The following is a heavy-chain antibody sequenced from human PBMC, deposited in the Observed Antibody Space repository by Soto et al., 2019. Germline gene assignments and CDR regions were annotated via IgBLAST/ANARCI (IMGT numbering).Heavy chain of an antibody. CDR2: INWNGGST. D-gene: IGHD3-22*01. J-gene: IGHJ4*02. V-gene: IGHV3-20*04. Sequence: PGGSLRLSCAASGFTFSNYAMSWVRQAPGKGLEWVSGINWNGGSTGYADSVKGRFTIFRDNAKNSLYLQMNSLRAEDTALYYCARAHYYDSSVEWPYFDYWGQGTLVTVSS. CDR3: ARAHYYDSSVEWPYFDY. CDR1: GFTFSNYA.